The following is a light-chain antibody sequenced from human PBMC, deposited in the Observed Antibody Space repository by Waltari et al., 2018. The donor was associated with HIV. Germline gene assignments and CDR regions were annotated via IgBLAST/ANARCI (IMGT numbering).Light chain of an antibody. J-gene: IGLJ3*02. CDR3: NSFTNSGTLE. CDR2: EVT. CDR1: SSNIGTSKD. Sequence: QSALTQPASVSGSPGQSITISCTGASSNIGTSKDASWYLQRPGKAPQIIIYEVTNRPSGVSDRFSGSKSGNTASLTISRLQPEDEAVYFCNSFTNSGTLEFGGGTKLTVL. V-gene: IGLV2-14*01.